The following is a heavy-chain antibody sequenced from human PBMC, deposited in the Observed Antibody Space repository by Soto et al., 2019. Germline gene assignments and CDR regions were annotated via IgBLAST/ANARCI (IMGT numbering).Heavy chain of an antibody. D-gene: IGHD3-10*01. J-gene: IGHJ6*03. CDR3: ARGSPQYYYGSGSYYKNYYYYYMDV. Sequence: QVQLQQWGAGLLKPSETLSLTCAVYGGSFSGYYWSWIRQPPGKGLEWIGEINHSGSTNYNPSLKSRVPISVDTSKNQFSLKLSSVTAADTAVYYCARGSPQYYYGSGSYYKNYYYYYMDVWGKGTTVTVSS. V-gene: IGHV4-34*01. CDR2: INHSGST. CDR1: GGSFSGYY.